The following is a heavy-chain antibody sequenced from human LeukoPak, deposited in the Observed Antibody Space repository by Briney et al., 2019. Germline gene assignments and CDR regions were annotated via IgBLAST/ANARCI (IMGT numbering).Heavy chain of an antibody. CDR1: GDTPSSYM. J-gene: IGHJ6*03. V-gene: IGHV3-7*01. D-gene: IGHD3-22*01. CDR3: ARDHYDSRGYYSGYMDV. Sequence: TGGSPRVSSTPPGDTPSSYMMSWVRQAPGKGAEWVAHIKEDGSEKYYMDSVRGRCTTSRDNAKNSVYLQMNSLRAEDTAGYYCARDHYDSRGYYSGYMDVWGKGTTVTISS. CDR2: IKEDGSEK.